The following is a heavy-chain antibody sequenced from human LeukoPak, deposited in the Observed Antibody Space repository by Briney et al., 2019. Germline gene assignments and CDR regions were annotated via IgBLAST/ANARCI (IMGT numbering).Heavy chain of an antibody. CDR1: GGAFSSYA. J-gene: IGHJ6*03. Sequence: SVKVSCKASGGAFSSYAISWVRQAPGQGLEWMGGIIPIFGTANYAQKFQGRVTITADESTSTAYMELSSLRSEDTAVYYCARGSGYDYYYYYYMDVWGKGTTVTISS. CDR3: ARGSGYDYYYYYYMDV. D-gene: IGHD5-12*01. CDR2: IIPIFGTA. V-gene: IGHV1-69*13.